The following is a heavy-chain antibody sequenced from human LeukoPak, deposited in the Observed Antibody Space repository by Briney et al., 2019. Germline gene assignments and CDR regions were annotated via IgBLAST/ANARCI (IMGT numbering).Heavy chain of an antibody. Sequence: PGGSLRLSCAASGFTFSSYGMHWVRQAPGKGLEWVAFIRYDGSNKYYADSVKGRFTISRDNSKNTLYLQMNSLRAEDTAVYYCAKDRVGYGSGSYYNDYWGQGTLVTVSS. V-gene: IGHV3-30*02. CDR2: IRYDGSNK. CDR1: GFTFSSYG. CDR3: AKDRVGYGSGSYYNDY. D-gene: IGHD3-10*01. J-gene: IGHJ4*02.